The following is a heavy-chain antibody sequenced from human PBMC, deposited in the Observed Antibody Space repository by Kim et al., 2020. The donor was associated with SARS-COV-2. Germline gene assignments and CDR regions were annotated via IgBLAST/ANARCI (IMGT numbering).Heavy chain of an antibody. Sequence: NHARKLQGRVPMTTDTSTSTAYMELRSLRSDDTAVYYCARGVVATIFFDYWGQGTLVTVSS. V-gene: IGHV1-18*01. J-gene: IGHJ4*02. CDR3: ARGVVATIFFDY. D-gene: IGHD5-12*01.